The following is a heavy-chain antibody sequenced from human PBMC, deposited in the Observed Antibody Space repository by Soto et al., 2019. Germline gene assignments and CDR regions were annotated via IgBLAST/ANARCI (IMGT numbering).Heavy chain of an antibody. CDR2: INHSGST. V-gene: IGHV4-34*01. Sequence: PSETLSLTCAVYGGSFSCYYWSGIRQPPGKGLEWIGEINHSGSTNYNPSLKSRVTISVDTSKNQFSLKLSSVTTADTAVYYCARVDFWSGYYFDYWGQGTLVTVSS. CDR1: GGSFSCYY. CDR3: ARVDFWSGYYFDY. J-gene: IGHJ4*02. D-gene: IGHD3-3*01.